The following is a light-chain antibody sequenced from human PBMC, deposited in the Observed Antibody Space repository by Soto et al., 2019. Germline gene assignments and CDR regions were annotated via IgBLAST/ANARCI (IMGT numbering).Light chain of an antibody. Sequence: MKQCPAELTVSRGYRSTRSCRASQSVSSYLAWYRHKPGQAPRLLIYGASTRATGIPARFSGRGSGTEFTLTVSSLHSVDIAVYYWYQYDNWPQTFGQRSKVDIK. V-gene: IGKV3-15*01. CDR1: QSVSSY. CDR2: GAS. J-gene: IGKJ1*01. CDR3: YQYDNWPQT.